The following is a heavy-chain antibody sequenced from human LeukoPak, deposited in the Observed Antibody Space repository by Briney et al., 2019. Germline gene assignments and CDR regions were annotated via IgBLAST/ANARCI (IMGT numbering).Heavy chain of an antibody. CDR1: GLTLSSNG. V-gene: IGHV3-21*01. D-gene: IGHD5-18*01. CDR3: ARDTGGGYSCYDC. J-gene: IGHJ4*02. CDR2: ISSADDRT. Sequence: GGSLRLSCAAAGLTLSSNGMVWVRQAPGKGLEWVSSISSADDRTNYADSVKGRFTISRDNAKNSLYLQMNSLRAEDTAVYYCARDTGGGYSCYDCWGQGTLVTVSS.